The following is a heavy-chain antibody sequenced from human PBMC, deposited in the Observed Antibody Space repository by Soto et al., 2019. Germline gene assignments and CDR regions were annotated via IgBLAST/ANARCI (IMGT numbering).Heavy chain of an antibody. Sequence: SETLSLTCTVSGGPISSGGYYWSWIRQHPGKGLEWIGCVYYSGRTYYNPSLKSRITISVDTSKKHFSLKPSSVTAADTAVYYGASTKDYSSSLDYWGQAMLVTVSS. J-gene: IGHJ4*02. CDR1: GGPISSGGYY. D-gene: IGHD6-6*01. V-gene: IGHV4-31*03. CDR2: VYYSGRT. CDR3: ASTKDYSSSLDY.